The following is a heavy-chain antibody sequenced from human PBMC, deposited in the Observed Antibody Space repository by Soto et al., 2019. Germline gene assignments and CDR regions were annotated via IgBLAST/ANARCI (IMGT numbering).Heavy chain of an antibody. J-gene: IGHJ5*02. CDR1: GGSISSYY. V-gene: IGHV4-59*01. Sequence: PSETLSLTCTVSGGSISSYYWSWIRQPPGKGLEWIGYIYYSGSTNYNPSLKSRVTISVDTSKNQFSLKLSSVTAADTAVYYCARGLTDCSGGSCYPHNWFDPWGQGTLVTVSS. D-gene: IGHD2-15*01. CDR3: ARGLTDCSGGSCYPHNWFDP. CDR2: IYYSGST.